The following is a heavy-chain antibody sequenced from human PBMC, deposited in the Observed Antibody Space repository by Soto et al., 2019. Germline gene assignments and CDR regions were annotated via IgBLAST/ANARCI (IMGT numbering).Heavy chain of an antibody. V-gene: IGHV4-59*11. J-gene: IGHJ4*02. Sequence: QVQLQESGPGLVKPSETLSLTCTVSGVSITSHYWTWIRQPPGKGLEWIGNIHYSGSTNYSPSLKSRVIISVETSENQSSLKLSSVTTADTAVYYCTGGGPVHPFDYWGQGTLVTVSS. CDR2: IHYSGST. CDR1: GVSITSHY. CDR3: TGGGPVHPFDY.